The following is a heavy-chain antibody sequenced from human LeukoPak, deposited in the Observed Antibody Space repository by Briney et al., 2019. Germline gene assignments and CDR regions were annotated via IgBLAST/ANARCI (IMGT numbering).Heavy chain of an antibody. Sequence: PGRSLRLSCTTSGFTFGDYTITWFRQAPGKGLEWVGFIRDTPHGGTTEYAASVGGRFTISRDDSKSSAYLQMSSLKTEDTAVYYCTRVDKSWCDYWGQGTLVTVSS. D-gene: IGHD6-13*01. CDR1: GFTFGDYT. CDR2: IRDTPHGGTT. CDR3: TRVDKSWCDY. J-gene: IGHJ4*02. V-gene: IGHV3-49*03.